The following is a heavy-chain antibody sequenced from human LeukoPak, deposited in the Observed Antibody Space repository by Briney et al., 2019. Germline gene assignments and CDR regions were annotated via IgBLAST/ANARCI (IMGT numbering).Heavy chain of an antibody. CDR1: GYTFTSYD. J-gene: IGHJ6*04. CDR2: MNLNSGNT. Sequence: GASVKVSCKASGYTFTSYDINWVRQATGQGLEWMGWMNLNSGNTGYAQKFQGRVTITRNTSISTAYMELSSLRSEDTAVYYCARGLTEWPFGSRPGNGMDVWGKGTTVTVSS. V-gene: IGHV1-8*03. CDR3: ARGLTEWPFGSRPGNGMDV. D-gene: IGHD3-16*01.